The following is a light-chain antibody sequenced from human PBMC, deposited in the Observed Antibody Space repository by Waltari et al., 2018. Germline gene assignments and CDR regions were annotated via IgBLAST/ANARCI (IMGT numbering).Light chain of an antibody. CDR2: CAS. CDR1: QSVSRA. J-gene: IGKJ1*01. Sequence: EIVLTQPPGTLPLSLGERATAPCRASQSVSRALAGYQQKPGQAPRLLIYCASTRATGIPDRFSGSGSGTDFSLTISRLEPDDFAVYYCQHYLRLPVTFGQGTTVEI. V-gene: IGKV3-20*01. CDR3: QHYLRLPVT.